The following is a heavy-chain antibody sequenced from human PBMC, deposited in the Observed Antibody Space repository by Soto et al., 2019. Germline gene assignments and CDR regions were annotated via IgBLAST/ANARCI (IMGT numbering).Heavy chain of an antibody. V-gene: IGHV4-31*03. CDR1: GGSISSGGYY. CDR2: IYYSGST. Sequence: SETLSLTCTVSGGSISSGGYYWSWTRQHPGKGLEWIGYIYYSGSTYYNPSLKSRVTISVDTSKNQFSLKLSSVTAADTAVYYCARHLDTAMDYYYYYGMDVWGQGTTVTVSS. CDR3: ARHLDTAMDYYYYYGMDV. D-gene: IGHD5-18*01. J-gene: IGHJ6*02.